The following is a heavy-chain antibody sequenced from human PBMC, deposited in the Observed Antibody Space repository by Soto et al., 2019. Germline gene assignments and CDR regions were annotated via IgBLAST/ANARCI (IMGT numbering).Heavy chain of an antibody. J-gene: IGHJ1*01. CDR3: ARVPAGVWLARLGYFQH. CDR2: ISAYNGNT. V-gene: IGHV1-18*01. D-gene: IGHD5-12*01. CDR1: GYTFTSYG. Sequence: QVQLVQSGAEVKKPGASVKVSCKASGYTFTSYGISWVRQAPGQGLEWMGWISAYNGNTNYAQKLQGRVTMTTDTSTSTAYMELRSLRSDDTAVYYCARVPAGVWLARLGYFQHWGQGTMVTVSS.